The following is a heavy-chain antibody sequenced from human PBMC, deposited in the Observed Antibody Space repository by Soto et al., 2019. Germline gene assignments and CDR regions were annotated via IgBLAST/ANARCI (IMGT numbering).Heavy chain of an antibody. CDR2: IKRKIDGETT. D-gene: IGHD3-10*01. CDR3: VKDRGGGMDA. V-gene: IGHV3-15*01. J-gene: IGHJ6*01. CDR1: GFTFSDAW. Sequence: EVQLVESGGGMVMPGGSLRLSCAASGFTFSDAWMTWIRQAPGKGLQCVGRIKRKIDGETTDYAAPVKGRFTISRDDSKSTPYLQMNSLTVEDTAMYYCVKDRGGGMDAWGQGTTVTVS.